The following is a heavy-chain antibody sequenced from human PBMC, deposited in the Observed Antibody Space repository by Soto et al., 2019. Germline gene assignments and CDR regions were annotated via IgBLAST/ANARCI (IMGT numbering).Heavy chain of an antibody. V-gene: IGHV6-1*01. Sequence: SQTLSLTCAISGDSVSSNSAAWNLIRQSPSRGLEWLERTYYRSKWYNDYAVSVKSRITINPDTSKNQFSLQLNSVTPEDTAVYYCARYTTMAPGAFDIWGQGTMVTVSS. J-gene: IGHJ3*02. CDR1: GDSVSSNSAA. CDR2: TYYRSKWYN. CDR3: ARYTTMAPGAFDI. D-gene: IGHD5-18*01.